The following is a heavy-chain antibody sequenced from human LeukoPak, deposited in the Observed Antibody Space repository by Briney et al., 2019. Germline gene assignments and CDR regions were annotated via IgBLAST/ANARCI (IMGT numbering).Heavy chain of an antibody. CDR2: IYTSGST. CDR1: GGSISSNSYY. J-gene: IGHJ4*02. D-gene: IGHD6-19*01. Sequence: ASETLSLTCTVSGGSISSNSYYWSWIRQPAGKGLEWIGRIYTSGSTDYNPSLKSRVTISKDTSKNEFSLKLSSVTAADTAVYYCARASGGGWYYFDYWGQGTLVTVSS. CDR3: ARASGGGWYYFDY. V-gene: IGHV4-61*02.